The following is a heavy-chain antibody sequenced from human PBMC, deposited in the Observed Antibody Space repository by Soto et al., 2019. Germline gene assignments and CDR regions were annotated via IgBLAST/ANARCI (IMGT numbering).Heavy chain of an antibody. CDR3: ARMIAAAADYFDY. V-gene: IGHV1-18*01. CDR2: ISAYNGNT. Sequence: QVQLVQSGAEVRKPGSSVKVSCKASGGTFSRHAISWVRQAPGQGLEWMGGISAYNGNTNYAQKLQGRVTMTTDTSTSTAYMELRSLRSDDTAVYYCARMIAAAADYFDYWGQGTLVTVSS. D-gene: IGHD6-13*01. CDR1: GGTFSRHA. J-gene: IGHJ4*02.